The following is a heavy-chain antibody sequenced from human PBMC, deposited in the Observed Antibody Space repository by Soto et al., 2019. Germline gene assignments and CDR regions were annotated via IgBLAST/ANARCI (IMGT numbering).Heavy chain of an antibody. CDR2: IDPSDSYT. V-gene: IGHV5-10-1*01. CDR1: GYSFTSYW. D-gene: IGHD3-3*01. J-gene: IGHJ6*03. Sequence: PGESLKISCKGSGYSFTSYWISWVRQMPGKGLEWMGRIDPSDSYTNYSPSFQGHVTISADKSISTAYLQWSSLKASDTAMYYCARAFWSGYYIVFPHYYMDVWGKGTTVTVSS. CDR3: ARAFWSGYYIVFPHYYMDV.